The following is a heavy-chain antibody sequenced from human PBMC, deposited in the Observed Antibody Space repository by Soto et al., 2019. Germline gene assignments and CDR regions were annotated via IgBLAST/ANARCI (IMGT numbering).Heavy chain of an antibody. J-gene: IGHJ4*02. Sequence: GGSLRLSXAASGFTFSSYGMHWVRQAPGKGLEWVAVISYDGSNKYYADSVKGRFTISRDNSKNTLYLQMNSLRAEDTAVYYCAKDLPDSSGYSYFDYWGQGTLVTVSS. CDR3: AKDLPDSSGYSYFDY. V-gene: IGHV3-30*18. CDR2: ISYDGSNK. D-gene: IGHD3-22*01. CDR1: GFTFSSYG.